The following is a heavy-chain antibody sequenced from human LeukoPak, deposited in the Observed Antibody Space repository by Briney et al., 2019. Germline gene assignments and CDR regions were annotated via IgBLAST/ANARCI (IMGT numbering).Heavy chain of an antibody. V-gene: IGHV3-11*04. Sequence: GGSLRLSCAASGFTFSDYYMSWIRQAPGKGLEWVSYISSSGSTIYYADSVKGRFTISRDNSKNTLYLQMSSLRAEDTAVYYCARDGDSYGNSPYYYYYGMDVWGQGTTVTVSS. CDR2: ISSSGSTI. CDR1: GFTFSDYY. J-gene: IGHJ6*02. CDR3: ARDGDSYGNSPYYYYYGMDV. D-gene: IGHD5-18*01.